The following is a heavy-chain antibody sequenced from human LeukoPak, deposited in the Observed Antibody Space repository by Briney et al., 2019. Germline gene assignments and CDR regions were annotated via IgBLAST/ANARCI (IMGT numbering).Heavy chain of an antibody. CDR1: GYSISSGYY. Sequence: SETLSLTCTVSGYSISSGYYWGWIRQPPGKGLEWIGSIYHSGSTYYNPSLKSRVTISVDTSKNQFSLKLNSVTAADTAMYYCTRGTLYSGWSYYFDYWGQGSQVTVSS. CDR2: IYHSGST. D-gene: IGHD6-19*01. J-gene: IGHJ4*02. CDR3: TRGTLYSGWSYYFDY. V-gene: IGHV4-38-2*02.